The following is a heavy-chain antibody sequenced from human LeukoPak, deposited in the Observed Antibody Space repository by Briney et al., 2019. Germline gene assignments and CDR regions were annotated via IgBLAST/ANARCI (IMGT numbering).Heavy chain of an antibody. D-gene: IGHD3-22*01. CDR1: GFTFSSYG. V-gene: IGHV3-30*03. CDR2: ISYDGSNK. Sequence: GRSLRLSCAASGFTFSSYGMHWVRQAPGKGLEWVAVISYDGSNKYYADSVKGRFTISRDNSKNTLYLQMNSLRAENTAVYYCARDPPGSSGYPRGLGFDYWGQGTLVTVSS. J-gene: IGHJ4*02. CDR3: ARDPPGSSGYPRGLGFDY.